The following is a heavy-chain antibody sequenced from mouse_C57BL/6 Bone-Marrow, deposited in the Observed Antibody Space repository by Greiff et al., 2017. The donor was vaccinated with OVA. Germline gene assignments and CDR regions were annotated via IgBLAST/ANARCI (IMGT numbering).Heavy chain of an antibody. Sequence: EVKLEESGGGLVQPGGSMKLSCVASGFTFSNYWMNWVRQSPEKGLEWVAQIRLKSDNYATHYAASVKGRFTISRDDSKSRVYLQMNNLRAEDTGIYYCTDYYGSSYGWYFDVWGTGTTVTVSS. CDR1: GFTFSNYW. V-gene: IGHV6-3*01. J-gene: IGHJ1*03. CDR3: TDYYGSSYGWYFDV. D-gene: IGHD1-1*01. CDR2: IRLKSDNYAT.